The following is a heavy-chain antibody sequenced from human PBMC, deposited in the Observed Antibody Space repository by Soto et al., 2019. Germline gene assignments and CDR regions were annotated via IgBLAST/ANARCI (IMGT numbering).Heavy chain of an antibody. CDR1: GFTFSSYG. CDR2: IWYDGSNK. Sequence: GGSLRLSCAASGFTFSSYGMHWVRQAPGKGLEWVAGIWYDGSNKYYADSVKGRFTISRDNSKNTLYLQMNSLRAEDTAVYYCARWSSRWSYYFDYWGQGALVTVSS. J-gene: IGHJ4*02. V-gene: IGHV3-33*01. D-gene: IGHD6-13*01. CDR3: ARWSSRWSYYFDY.